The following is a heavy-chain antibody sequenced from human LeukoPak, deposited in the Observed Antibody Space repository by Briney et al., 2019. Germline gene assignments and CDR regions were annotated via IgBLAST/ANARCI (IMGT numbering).Heavy chain of an antibody. Sequence: GGSLRLSCAASGFTFSSYGMHWVRQAPGKGLERVAVISYDGSNKYYADSVKGRFTISRDNSKNTLYLQMNSLRAEDTAVYYCAKDRNQYYYDSSGYYTNWGQGTLVTVSS. V-gene: IGHV3-30*18. CDR1: GFTFSSYG. D-gene: IGHD3-22*01. CDR3: AKDRNQYYYDSSGYYTN. J-gene: IGHJ4*02. CDR2: ISYDGSNK.